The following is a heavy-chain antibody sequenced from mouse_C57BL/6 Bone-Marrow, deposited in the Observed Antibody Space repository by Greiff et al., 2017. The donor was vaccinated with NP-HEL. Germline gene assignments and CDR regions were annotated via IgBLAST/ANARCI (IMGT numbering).Heavy chain of an antibody. CDR3: ASPLYYYGSSYFDD. D-gene: IGHD1-1*01. V-gene: IGHV14-4*01. CDR1: GFNIKDDY. J-gene: IGHJ2*01. Sequence: VQLQQSGAELVRPGASVKLSCTASGFNIKDDYMHWVKQRPEQGLEWIGWIDPENGDTEYASKFQGKATITADTSSNTAYLQLSSLTSEDTAVDYGASPLYYYGSSYFDDWGQGTTLTVSS. CDR2: IDPENGDT.